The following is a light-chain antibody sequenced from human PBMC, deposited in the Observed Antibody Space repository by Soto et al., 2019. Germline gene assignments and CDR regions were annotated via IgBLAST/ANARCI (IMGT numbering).Light chain of an antibody. Sequence: EIVMTQSPATLSVTPGEKATLSCRASQSVNINLAWYQQKPGQAPRLLIYGASTRATGTPARFSGSGSGAEFTLTISSLQSEDFAVYYCQQYDSSPKTFGQGTKVDI. CDR2: GAS. CDR3: QQYDSSPKT. V-gene: IGKV3-15*01. CDR1: QSVNIN. J-gene: IGKJ1*01.